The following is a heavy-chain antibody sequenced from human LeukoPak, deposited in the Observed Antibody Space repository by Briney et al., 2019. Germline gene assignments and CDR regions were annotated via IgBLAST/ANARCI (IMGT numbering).Heavy chain of an antibody. CDR3: ARDLHSGAYTFDY. Sequence: TGGSLRLSCAASGFTFSSFSMNWVRQAPGKGLEWVSYISTISTIIYYAGSVEGRFTISRDNAKNSLYLQMNSLRDEDTAVYYCARDLHSGAYTFDYWGQGTLVTVSS. J-gene: IGHJ4*02. CDR1: GFTFSSFS. D-gene: IGHD1-26*01. CDR2: ISTISTII. V-gene: IGHV3-48*02.